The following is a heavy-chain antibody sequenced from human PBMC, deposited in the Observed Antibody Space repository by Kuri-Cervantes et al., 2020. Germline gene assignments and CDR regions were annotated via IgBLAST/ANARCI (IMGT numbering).Heavy chain of an antibody. Sequence: ASVKVSCKASGYTFTSYYMHWVRQAPGQGLEWMGIINPSGGSTSYAQKFQGRVTMTRDTSTSTVYMELSSLRSEDTAVYYCALGFCSRTSCLVIDYWGQGTLVTVSS. CDR3: ALGFCSRTSCLVIDY. D-gene: IGHD2-2*01. V-gene: IGHV1-46*01. J-gene: IGHJ4*02. CDR2: INPSGGST. CDR1: GYTFTSYY.